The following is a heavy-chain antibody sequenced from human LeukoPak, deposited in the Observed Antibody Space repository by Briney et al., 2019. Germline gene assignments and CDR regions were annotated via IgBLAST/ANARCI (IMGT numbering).Heavy chain of an antibody. J-gene: IGHJ3*01. V-gene: IGHV3-74*01. CDR2: VSPEGDR. Sequence: GGSLRLSCGASGFNVGSLWMHWVRQVPGKGLEWVSRVSPEGDRSYGKSMKGRFTISRDIVENTVVLQMNNLRVEDTALYYCVRVLTVMGSGWYGDAFDLWGQGTMVTVS. CDR1: GFNVGSLW. D-gene: IGHD6-13*01. CDR3: VRVLTVMGSGWYGDAFDL.